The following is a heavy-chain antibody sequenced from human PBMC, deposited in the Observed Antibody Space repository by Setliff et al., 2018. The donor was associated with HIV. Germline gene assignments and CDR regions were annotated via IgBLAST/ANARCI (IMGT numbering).Heavy chain of an antibody. CDR2: MNPNSGVS. CDR3: ARGKGVGGVIITGGLDV. CDR1: GHTFSNYD. D-gene: IGHD3-10*01. Sequence: ASVKVSCKASGHTFSNYDIHWMRRARGQGLEWMGWMNPNSGVSGYALKFHDRVTMTRDTSITTLYMELSSLTSEDTAVYYCARGKGVGGVIITGGLDVWGQGTTVTVSS. V-gene: IGHV1-8*01. J-gene: IGHJ6*02.